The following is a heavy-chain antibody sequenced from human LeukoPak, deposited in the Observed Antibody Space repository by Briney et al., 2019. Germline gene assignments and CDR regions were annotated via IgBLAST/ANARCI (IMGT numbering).Heavy chain of an antibody. J-gene: IGHJ5*02. CDR3: AKEPPVHYYGSWLRFDP. D-gene: IGHD3-10*01. V-gene: IGHV3-23*01. Sequence: PGGSLRLSCAASGFTFSSYAMSWVRQAPGKGLEWVSAISGSGGSTYYADSVKGRFTISRDNSKNTLYLQMNSLRAEDTAVYYCAKEPPVHYYGSWLRFDPWGQGTLVTVSS. CDR2: ISGSGGST. CDR1: GFTFSSYA.